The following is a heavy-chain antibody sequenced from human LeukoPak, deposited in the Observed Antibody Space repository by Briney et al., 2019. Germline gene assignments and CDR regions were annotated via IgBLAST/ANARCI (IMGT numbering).Heavy chain of an antibody. Sequence: PSETLSLTCTVSGGSISSGGYYWSWIRQPPGKGLEWIGYIYYSGSTYYNPSLKSRVTISVDTSKNQFSLKLSSVTAADTAVYYCARESTVNGWCDPWGQGTLVTVSS. CDR1: GGSISSGGYY. J-gene: IGHJ5*02. D-gene: IGHD4-17*01. CDR3: ARESTVNGWCDP. CDR2: IYYSGST. V-gene: IGHV4-31*03.